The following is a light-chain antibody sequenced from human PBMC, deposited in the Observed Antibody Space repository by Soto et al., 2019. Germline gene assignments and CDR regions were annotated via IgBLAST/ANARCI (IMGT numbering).Light chain of an antibody. CDR2: DAS. V-gene: IGKV3-11*01. CDR3: QQRRNWPLT. J-gene: IGKJ4*01. CDR1: QSVYTY. Sequence: EIVLTQSPATLSLSPGERATLSCRASQSVYTYLVWYQQKRGQAPRLLLYDASNRATGIPARFSGSGSGTDFTLTVSSLEPEDFAVYYCQQRRNWPLTFGGGTKVEIK.